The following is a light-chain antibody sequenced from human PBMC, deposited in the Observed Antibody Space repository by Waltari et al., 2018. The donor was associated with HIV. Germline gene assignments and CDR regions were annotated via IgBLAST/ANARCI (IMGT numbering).Light chain of an antibody. J-gene: IGLJ2*01. CDR3: SAYAGSNNLVL. V-gene: IGLV2-8*01. CDR2: DVN. Sequence: QSALTQPPSASGSLGQSVTISCPGTSSDVGGYYYFFWYQQYPGEAPKLIIYDVNKRPSGVPDRFSGSKSGNTASLTVSGLQGEDEAQYYCSAYAGSNNLVLFGGGTKLTVL. CDR1: SSDVGGYYY.